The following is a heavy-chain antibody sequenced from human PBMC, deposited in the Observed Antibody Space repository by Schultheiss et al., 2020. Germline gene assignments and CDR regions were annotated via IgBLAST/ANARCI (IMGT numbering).Heavy chain of an antibody. D-gene: IGHD2-15*01. Sequence: SETLSLTCTVSGGPISSYYWSWIRQPAGKGLEWIGNIYDSGRTKYNSSLKSQVTISIDASRNQFSLMLTYVTAADTAAYYCATLSAPRGFDLWGQGTMFTVSS. V-gene: IGHV4-59*01. CDR3: ATLSAPRGFDL. J-gene: IGHJ3*01. CDR1: GGPISSYY. CDR2: IYDSGRT.